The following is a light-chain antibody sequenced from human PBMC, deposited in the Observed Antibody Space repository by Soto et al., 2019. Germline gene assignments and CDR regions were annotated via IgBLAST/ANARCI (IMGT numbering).Light chain of an antibody. CDR1: QSISNY. Sequence: DIQMTQSPSSLSASVGDRVTITCRASQSISNYLNWYQQKPGKAPNLLISETSTLESGVPSRFSGDGYGTHFTLSISNLHPEDFATYFCQQTFSIPRTFGQGTKVDIK. CDR3: QQTFSIPRT. V-gene: IGKV1-39*01. J-gene: IGKJ1*01. CDR2: ETS.